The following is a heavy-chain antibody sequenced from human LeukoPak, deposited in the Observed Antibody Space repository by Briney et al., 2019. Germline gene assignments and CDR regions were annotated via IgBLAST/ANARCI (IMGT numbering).Heavy chain of an antibody. Sequence: ASVNVSCKASGYTFTSYGISWVRQPPGQGLEWMGWISAYNGNTNYAQKLQGRVTMTTDTSTSTAYMELRGLRSDDTAVYYCARAMYYYDSSGYYDYWGQGTLVTVSS. J-gene: IGHJ4*02. CDR3: ARAMYYYDSSGYYDY. V-gene: IGHV1-18*01. CDR2: ISAYNGNT. D-gene: IGHD3-22*01. CDR1: GYTFTSYG.